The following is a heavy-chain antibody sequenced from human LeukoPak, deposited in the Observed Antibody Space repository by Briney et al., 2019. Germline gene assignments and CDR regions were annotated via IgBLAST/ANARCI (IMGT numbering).Heavy chain of an antibody. J-gene: IGHJ3*01. CDR1: GFSFSSYA. CDR2: ISGTGDTT. Sequence: PGGSLRLSRAASGFSFSSYAMTWVRQAPGKGLEWVSGISGTGDTTYYADSVKGRFTISRDNSRNTVDLQMNSLRADDTAVYYCAKRDNNDYYTGLHVFDVWGQGTMVTV. CDR3: AKRDNNDYYTGLHVFDV. D-gene: IGHD3-22*01. V-gene: IGHV3-23*01.